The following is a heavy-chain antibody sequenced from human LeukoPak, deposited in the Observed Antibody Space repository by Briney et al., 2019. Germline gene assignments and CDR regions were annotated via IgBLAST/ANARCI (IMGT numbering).Heavy chain of an antibody. CDR3: ARQRQYYDSSGYLLATDAFDI. J-gene: IGHJ3*02. V-gene: IGHV5-51*01. CDR1: GYSFTSYW. D-gene: IGHD3-22*01. Sequence: GESLKISCKGSGYSFTSYWIGWVRQMPGKGLEWMGIIYPGDSDTRYSPSFQGQVTISADKSISTAYLQWSSLKASDTAMYYCARQRQYYDSSGYLLATDAFDIWGQGTMVTVSS. CDR2: IYPGDSDT.